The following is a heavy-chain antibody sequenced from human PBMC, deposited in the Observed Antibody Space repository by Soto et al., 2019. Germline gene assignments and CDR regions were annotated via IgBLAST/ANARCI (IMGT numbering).Heavy chain of an antibody. J-gene: IGHJ5*02. Sequence: QVQLVQSGAEVKKPGSSVKVSCKASGGTFSSYAISWVRQAPGQGLEWMGGIIPIFGTANYAQKFQGRVTISADESTSTAYMELSSLRSEDTAVYYCASTSNIVVVPAGPIQGGNWFDPWGQGTLVTVSS. D-gene: IGHD2-2*01. V-gene: IGHV1-69*01. CDR2: IIPIFGTA. CDR1: GGTFSSYA. CDR3: ASTSNIVVVPAGPIQGGNWFDP.